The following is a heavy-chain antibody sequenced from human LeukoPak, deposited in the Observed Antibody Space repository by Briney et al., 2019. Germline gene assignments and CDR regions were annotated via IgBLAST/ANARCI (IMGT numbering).Heavy chain of an antibody. CDR3: ARNILFAFDI. CDR1: GLTVSSSY. CDR2: IYNDGST. J-gene: IGHJ3*02. Sequence: GGTLRLSCAASGLTVSSSYMSWVRQAPGKGLEWVSIIYNDGSTYYADSMKGRFTISRDNSKNTLYLQVNSLRAEDTAMYYCARNILFAFDIWGQGTMVTVSS. V-gene: IGHV3-53*01. D-gene: IGHD2/OR15-2a*01.